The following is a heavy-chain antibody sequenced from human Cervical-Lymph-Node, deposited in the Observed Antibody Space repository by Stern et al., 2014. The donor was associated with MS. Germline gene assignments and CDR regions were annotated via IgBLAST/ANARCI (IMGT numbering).Heavy chain of an antibody. CDR1: GYTFTSYA. Sequence: VQLVESGAEVKKPGASVKVSCKASGYTFTSYAMHWVRQAPGQRLEWMGWINAGNGNTKYSQKFQGRVTITRDTSASAAYMELSSLRSEDTAVYYCARNRVWGGTDYWGQGTLVTVSS. J-gene: IGHJ4*02. CDR2: INAGNGNT. V-gene: IGHV1-3*01. CDR3: ARNRVWGGTDY. D-gene: IGHD3-16*01.